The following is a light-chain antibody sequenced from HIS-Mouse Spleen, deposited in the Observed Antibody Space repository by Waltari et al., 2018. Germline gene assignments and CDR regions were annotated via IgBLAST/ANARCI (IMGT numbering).Light chain of an antibody. V-gene: IGKV3-20*01. J-gene: IGKJ2*01. Sequence: EIVLTQSPGTLSLSPGERATLSCRASQSVSSSCLAWYQQKPGQAPRLLIYGASSRATGIPDRFSGSGSGTDFTLTISRLEPEDFAVYYCQQYGSSPFTFVQGTKLEIK. CDR3: QQYGSSPFT. CDR1: QSVSSSC. CDR2: GAS.